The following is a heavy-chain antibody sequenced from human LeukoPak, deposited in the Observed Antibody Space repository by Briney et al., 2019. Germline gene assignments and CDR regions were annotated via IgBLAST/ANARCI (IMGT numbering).Heavy chain of an antibody. J-gene: IGHJ4*02. V-gene: IGHV3-48*04. D-gene: IGHD6-19*01. CDR2: ISSSGSTI. Sequence: GGSLSLSCAASGFTFSSYSMNWVRQAPGKGMEWVSYISSSGSTIYYADSVKGRFTISRDNAKNSLYLQMNSLRAEDTAVYYCARGDSSGWYYFDYWGQGTLVTVSS. CDR3: ARGDSSGWYYFDY. CDR1: GFTFSSYS.